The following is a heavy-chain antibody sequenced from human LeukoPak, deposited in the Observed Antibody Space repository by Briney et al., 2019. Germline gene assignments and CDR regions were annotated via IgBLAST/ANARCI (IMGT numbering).Heavy chain of an antibody. CDR2: VSTSDTP. J-gene: IGHJ4*02. CDR3: AGDYSSLVMGH. V-gene: IGHV4-4*07. D-gene: IGHD4-17*01. Sequence: SETLSLTCNVSNDSINNFYWTWIRQPAGRGLEWIGTVSTSDTPHYNPSLKSRVAISIDKSKNPFSLRLISVTAADTAVYFCAGDYSSLVMGHWGQGTPVTVS. CDR1: NDSINNFY.